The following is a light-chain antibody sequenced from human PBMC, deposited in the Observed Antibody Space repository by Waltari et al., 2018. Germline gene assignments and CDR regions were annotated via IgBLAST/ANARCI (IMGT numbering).Light chain of an antibody. J-gene: IGKJ1*01. CDR1: QDISNY. V-gene: IGKV1-33*01. CDR3: QQYDNLPRWT. CDR2: DAS. Sequence: DIQMTQSPSSLSASVGDRVTITCQASQDISNYLNWYQQKPGKAPKLLIYDASNLETGVPSRVSGSGSGTDVTFTISSLQPEDIATYYCQQYDNLPRWTFGQGTKVEIK.